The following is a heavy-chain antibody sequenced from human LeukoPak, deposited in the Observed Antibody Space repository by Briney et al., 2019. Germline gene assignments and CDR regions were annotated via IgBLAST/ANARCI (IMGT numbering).Heavy chain of an antibody. J-gene: IGHJ6*03. D-gene: IGHD5-18*01. CDR2: INHSGST. CDR3: ARLNSYGFYYYMDV. V-gene: IGHV4-34*01. CDR1: GGSFSGHY. Sequence: SETLSLTCAVYGGSFSGHYWSWIRQPPGKGLEWIGEINHSGSTNYNPSLKSRVTISVDTSKNQFSLKLSSVTAADTAVYYCARLNSYGFYYYMDVWGKGTTVTISS.